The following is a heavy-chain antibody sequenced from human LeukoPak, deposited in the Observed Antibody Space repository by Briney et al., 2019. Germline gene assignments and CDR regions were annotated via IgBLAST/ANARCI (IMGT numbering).Heavy chain of an antibody. Sequence: GGSLRLSCAASGFTFSSYGMHWVRQAPGKGLEWVAVISYDGSNKYYADSVKGRFTISRDNSKNTLYLQMNSLRAEDTAVYYCAKDHYKIVGASPFDYWGQGTLVTVSS. D-gene: IGHD1-26*01. V-gene: IGHV3-30*18. J-gene: IGHJ4*02. CDR3: AKDHYKIVGASPFDY. CDR2: ISYDGSNK. CDR1: GFTFSSYG.